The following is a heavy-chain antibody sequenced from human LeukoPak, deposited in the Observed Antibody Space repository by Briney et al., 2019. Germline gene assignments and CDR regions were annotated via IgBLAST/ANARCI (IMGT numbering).Heavy chain of an antibody. V-gene: IGHV1-69*13. CDR2: IIPIFGTA. CDR1: GGTFSSYA. CDR3: ARTRDGSGSYSAEYYYGMDV. Sequence: EASVTVSCKASGGTFSSYAISWVRQAPGQGLEWKGGIIPIFGTANYAQKFQGRVTITADESTSTAYMELSSLRSEDTAVYYCARTRDGSGSYSAEYYYGMDVWGQGTTVTVSS. D-gene: IGHD3-10*01. J-gene: IGHJ6*02.